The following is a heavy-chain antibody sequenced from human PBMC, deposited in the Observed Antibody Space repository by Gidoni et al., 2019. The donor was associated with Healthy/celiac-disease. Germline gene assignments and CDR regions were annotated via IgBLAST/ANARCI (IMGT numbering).Heavy chain of an antibody. CDR2: IYYSGST. CDR1: GGSISSSSYY. D-gene: IGHD1-26*01. V-gene: IGHV4-39*01. J-gene: IGHJ4*02. CDR3: ARHGSSGSYWFIHRAEFDY. Sequence: QLQLQESGPGLVKPSETLSLTCTVPGGSISSSSYYWGWIRQPPGKGLEWIGSIYYSGSTYYNPSLKSRVTISVDTSKNQFSLKLSSVTAADTAVYYCARHGSSGSYWFIHRAEFDYWGQGTLVTVSS.